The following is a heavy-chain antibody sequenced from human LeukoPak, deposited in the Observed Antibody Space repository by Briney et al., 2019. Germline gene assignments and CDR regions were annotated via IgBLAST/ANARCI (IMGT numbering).Heavy chain of an antibody. CDR1: GGSFSGYY. CDR3: AGAYYYDSSGYAIFDY. D-gene: IGHD3-22*01. J-gene: IGHJ4*02. Sequence: SETLSLTCAVYGGSFSGYYWSWIRQPPGKGLEWIGEINHSGSTNYNPSLKSRVTISVDTSKNQFSLKLNSVTAADTAVYYCAGAYYYDSSGYAIFDYWGQGTLVTVSS. V-gene: IGHV4-34*01. CDR2: INHSGST.